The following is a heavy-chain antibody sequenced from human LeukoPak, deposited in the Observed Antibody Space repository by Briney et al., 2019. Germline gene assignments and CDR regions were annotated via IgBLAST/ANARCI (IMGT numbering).Heavy chain of an antibody. Sequence: GGSLRLSCAASGFTFSSYAMSWVRQAPGKGLEWVSAISSGGGSTYYVDSVKGRFTVSRDNSRNTLYLQMNSLRAEDTAVYYCAINWNNDYWGQGTLVTVSS. CDR3: AINWNNDY. J-gene: IGHJ4*02. V-gene: IGHV3-23*01. CDR1: GFTFSSYA. CDR2: ISSGGGST. D-gene: IGHD1/OR15-1a*01.